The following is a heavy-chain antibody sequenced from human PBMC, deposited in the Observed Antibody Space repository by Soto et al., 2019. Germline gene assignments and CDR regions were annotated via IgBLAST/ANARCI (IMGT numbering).Heavy chain of an antibody. CDR1: GFTFSSYA. D-gene: IGHD2-15*01. V-gene: IGHV3-23*01. Sequence: GGSLRLSCAASGFTFSSYAMSWVRQAPGKGLEWVSAISGSGGSTYYADSVKGRFTISRDNSKNTLYLQMNSLRAEDTAVYYCARTGGDCSGGSCYFGAYYYYMDVWGKGTTVTVSS. CDR3: ARTGGDCSGGSCYFGAYYYYMDV. CDR2: ISGSGGST. J-gene: IGHJ6*03.